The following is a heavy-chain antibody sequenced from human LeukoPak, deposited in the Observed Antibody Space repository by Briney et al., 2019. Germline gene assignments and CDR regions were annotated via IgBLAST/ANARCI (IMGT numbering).Heavy chain of an antibody. D-gene: IGHD3-10*01. CDR3: ARSHFGITRQGMDV. Sequence: ASVTVSCKASGYIFTNYDINWVRRATGQGPEWMGWINADSGNTGFAQEFQGRVTMTRDTSISTAYMELSSLRSEDTAVYYCARSHFGITRQGMDVWGQGTTVTVSS. CDR2: INADSGNT. V-gene: IGHV1-8*01. J-gene: IGHJ6*02. CDR1: GYIFTNYD.